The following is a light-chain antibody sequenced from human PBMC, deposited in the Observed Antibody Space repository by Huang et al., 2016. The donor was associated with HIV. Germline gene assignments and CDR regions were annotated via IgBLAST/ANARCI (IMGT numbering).Light chain of an antibody. CDR1: QSVSSN. CDR3: QQYNNWPRT. J-gene: IGKJ1*01. V-gene: IGKV3-15*01. Sequence: EIVMTQSPATLSVSPGERANLSCRASQSVSSNLAWYQQKPGQALRLLIYAASTRATGIPARFSGSVSGTEFTLTISSLQSEDFAVYYCQQYNNWPRTFGQGTKVEIK. CDR2: AAS.